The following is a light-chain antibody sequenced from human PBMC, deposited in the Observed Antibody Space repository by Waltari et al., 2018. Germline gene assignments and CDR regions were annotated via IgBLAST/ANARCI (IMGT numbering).Light chain of an antibody. CDR2: STY. Sequence: EIVLTQSPGTLSLSPGDRATLSCRASQTVSTIALSWYQQEPGQAPRVLIYSTYNRSTGIPDRFSGSGSGTDFTLTINRLAPEDFAMYYCQQYDGIVVTFGGGTKVEI. V-gene: IGKV3-20*01. J-gene: IGKJ4*01. CDR3: QQYDGIVVT. CDR1: QTVSTIA.